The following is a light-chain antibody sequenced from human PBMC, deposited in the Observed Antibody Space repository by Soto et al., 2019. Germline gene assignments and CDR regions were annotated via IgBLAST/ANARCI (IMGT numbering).Light chain of an antibody. J-gene: IGKJ1*01. CDR3: MQGTHWPPET. Sequence: DVVMTQSPLSLPVTLGQPASISCRSSQSLVYSDGNTYLNWFQQRPGQSPRRLIYKVSNRDSGVPDRFSGSGSGTDFTLKISRVEAEAVGVYYCMQGTHWPPETFGQGTKVEIK. CDR1: QSLVYSDGNTY. V-gene: IGKV2-30*01. CDR2: KVS.